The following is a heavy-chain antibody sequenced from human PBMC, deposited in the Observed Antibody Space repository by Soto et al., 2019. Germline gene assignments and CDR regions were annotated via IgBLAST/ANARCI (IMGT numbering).Heavy chain of an antibody. V-gene: IGHV4-34*01. J-gene: IGHJ4*02. CDR1: CGSFSGYY. CDR3: GRTSSFDC. CDR2: INHSGST. D-gene: IGHD6-6*01. Sequence: QVQLQQWGAGLLKPSETLSLTCAVYCGSFSGYYWSWIRQPPGKGLEWIGEINHSGSTNDNPSLXRXVXXSLGTSKNQLYLKLSSVTGADPAESYCGRTSSFDCWGQGTLATVSS.